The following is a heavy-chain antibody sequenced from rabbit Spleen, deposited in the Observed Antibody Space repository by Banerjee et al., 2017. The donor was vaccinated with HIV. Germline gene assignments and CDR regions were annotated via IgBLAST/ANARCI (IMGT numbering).Heavy chain of an antibody. CDR3: ARDLITVIGWNFNL. CDR2: INIVTGKS. D-gene: IGHD1-1*01. V-gene: IGHV1S45*01. J-gene: IGHJ4*01. CDR1: GVSLNDKDV. Sequence: QEQLVESGGGLVKPGASLTLTCTASGVSLNDKDVMCWVRQAPGKGLEWIACINIVTGKSVYASWALGRFIMSRTSSTTVTLQMTSLTVADTATYFCARDLITVIGWNFNLWGQGTLVTVS.